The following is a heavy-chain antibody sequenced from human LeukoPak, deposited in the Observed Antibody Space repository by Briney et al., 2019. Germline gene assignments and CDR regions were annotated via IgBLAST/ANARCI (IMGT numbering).Heavy chain of an antibody. V-gene: IGHV3-23*01. CDR1: GFTFSSYA. CDR3: AELGITMIGGV. J-gene: IGHJ6*04. CDR2: ISGSGGST. D-gene: IGHD3-10*02. Sequence: GGSLRLSCAASGFTFSSYAMSWVRQAPGKGLEWVSGISGSGGSTYYADSVKGWFTISRDNSKNTLYLQMNSLRAEDTAVYYCAELGITMIGGVWGKGTTVTISS.